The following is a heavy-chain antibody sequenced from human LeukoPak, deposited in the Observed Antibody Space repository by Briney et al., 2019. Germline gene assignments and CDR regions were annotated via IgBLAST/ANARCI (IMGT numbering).Heavy chain of an antibody. D-gene: IGHD3-10*01. Sequence: SETLSLTCAVYGGSFSGYYWSWIRQPPGKGLEWIGEINHSESTNYNPSLKSRVTISVDTSKNQFSLKLSSVTAADTAVYYCARGTHYYGSGSYYSHPWGQGTLVTVSS. CDR3: ARGTHYYGSGSYYSHP. J-gene: IGHJ5*02. CDR2: INHSEST. CDR1: GGSFSGYY. V-gene: IGHV4-34*01.